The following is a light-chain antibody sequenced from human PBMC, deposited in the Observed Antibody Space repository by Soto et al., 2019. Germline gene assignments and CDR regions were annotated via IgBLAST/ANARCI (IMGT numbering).Light chain of an antibody. CDR2: KAS. Sequence: DIQMTQSPSTLSASVGDRVTITCRASQSISSWLAWYQQKPGKAPNLLIYKASSLESGVPSRFSGSGSGTEFPLTLSSLQPDDFATYYCQQYNRYPLTFGGGTKVEIK. J-gene: IGKJ4*01. CDR1: QSISSW. V-gene: IGKV1-5*03. CDR3: QQYNRYPLT.